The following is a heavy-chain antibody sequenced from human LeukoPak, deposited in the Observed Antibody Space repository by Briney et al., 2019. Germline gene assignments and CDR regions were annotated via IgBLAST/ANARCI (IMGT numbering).Heavy chain of an antibody. Sequence: PGGSLRLSCAPSGFIFNNYGLIWVRQAPGKGLEWVGRIKSKTDGGTSDYAAPVTGRFTISRDDSKSTLYLEMNSLKTEDTGVYYCSTLWYGAWGQGTLVTVSS. CDR1: GFIFNNYG. J-gene: IGHJ5*02. CDR2: IKSKTDGGTS. CDR3: STLWYGA. D-gene: IGHD3-10*01. V-gene: IGHV3-15*01.